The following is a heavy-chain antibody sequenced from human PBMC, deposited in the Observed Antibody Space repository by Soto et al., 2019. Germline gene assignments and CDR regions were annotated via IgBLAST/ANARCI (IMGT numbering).Heavy chain of an antibody. D-gene: IGHD2-2*01. J-gene: IGHJ4*02. V-gene: IGHV4-59*08. CDR3: ARHDCSSASCYFDY. CDR2: IYYRGST. CDR1: SGAISSYY. Sequence: QVQLQESGPGLVKPSETLSLTCTVSSGAISSYYWSWIRQPPGKGLEWIGYIYYRGSTNYNPSLMIRVTISVDTSRIPSSLKLSSVTAADTAVYYGARHDCSSASCYFDYWGQGTLVTVSS.